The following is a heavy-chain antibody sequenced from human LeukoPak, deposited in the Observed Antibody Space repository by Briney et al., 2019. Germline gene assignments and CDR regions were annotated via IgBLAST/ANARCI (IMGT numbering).Heavy chain of an antibody. D-gene: IGHD3-10*01. V-gene: IGHV1-8*03. CDR3: AQAYYYGSGSYYTFDY. Sequence: GASVKVSCKASGYTFTSYDINWVRQASGPGLEWMGWMNPNSGNTDYAQKFQGRVTITADKSTSTAYMELSSLRSEDTAVYYCAQAYYYGSGSYYTFDYWGQGTLVTVSS. CDR2: MNPNSGNT. J-gene: IGHJ4*02. CDR1: GYTFTSYD.